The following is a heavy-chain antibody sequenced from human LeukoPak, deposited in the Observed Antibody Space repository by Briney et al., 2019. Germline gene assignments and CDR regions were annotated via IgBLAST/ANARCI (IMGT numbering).Heavy chain of an antibody. CDR2: ISGSGGST. CDR1: GFTFSSYS. V-gene: IGHV3-23*01. J-gene: IGHJ4*02. D-gene: IGHD2-2*01. CDR3: AKDVVGFVVVPAAIDY. Sequence: GGSLRLSCAASGFTFSSYSMNWVRQAPGKGLEWVSAISGSGGSTYYADSVKGRFTISRDNSKNTLYLQMNSLRAEDTAVYYCAKDVVGFVVVPAAIDYWGQGTLVTVSS.